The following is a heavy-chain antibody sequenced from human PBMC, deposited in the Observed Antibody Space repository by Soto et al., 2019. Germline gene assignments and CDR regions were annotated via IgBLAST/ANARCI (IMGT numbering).Heavy chain of an antibody. CDR3: AKNPQDYFDSSGYRPHFDF. J-gene: IGHJ4*02. Sequence: PSETLSLTCTVSGDSISSFYWNWIRQPPGKGLEWIGYIYYTGSTNYNPSLKSRVTISVDTSKNQFSLKLSSVTAADTAVYYCAKNPQDYFDSSGYRPHFDFWGQGTLVTVSS. D-gene: IGHD3-22*01. CDR2: IYYTGST. V-gene: IGHV4-59*01. CDR1: GDSISSFY.